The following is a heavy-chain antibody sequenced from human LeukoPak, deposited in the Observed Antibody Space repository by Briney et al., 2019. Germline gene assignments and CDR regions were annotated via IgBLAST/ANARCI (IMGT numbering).Heavy chain of an antibody. CDR3: AKDVQKQYYYDGSGPSPSI. CDR1: GFTFSSYA. Sequence: GGSLRLSCAASGFTFSSYAMSWVRQAPGKGLEWVSAISGSGGSTYYADSVKGRFTISRDNSKNTLYLQMNSLRAEDTAVYYCAKDVQKQYYYDGSGPSPSIWGQGTMVTVSS. V-gene: IGHV3-23*01. D-gene: IGHD3-22*01. J-gene: IGHJ3*02. CDR2: ISGSGGST.